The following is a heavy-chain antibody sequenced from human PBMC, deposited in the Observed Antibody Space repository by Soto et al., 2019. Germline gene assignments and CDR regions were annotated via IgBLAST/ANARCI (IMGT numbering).Heavy chain of an antibody. CDR2: IVVGSGNT. CDR3: AAGQYFDILTVYRPNYYYYGMDV. Sequence: SVKVSCKASGFTFTSSAVQWVRQARGQRLEWIGWIVVGSGNTNYAQKFQERVTITRDMSTSTAYMELSSLRSEDTAVYYCAAGQYFDILTVYRPNYYYYGMDVWGQGTTVTVSS. CDR1: GFTFTSSA. D-gene: IGHD3-9*01. V-gene: IGHV1-58*01. J-gene: IGHJ6*02.